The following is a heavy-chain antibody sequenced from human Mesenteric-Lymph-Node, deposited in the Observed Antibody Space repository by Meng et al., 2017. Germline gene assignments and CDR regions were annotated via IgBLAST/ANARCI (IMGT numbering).Heavy chain of an antibody. CDR1: GYSFSNYE. J-gene: IGHJ4*02. Sequence: SVTVSCKASGYSFSNYEINWVRQAAGQGLEWMGWTKPNSAHTPYAQKFQGRVTITKDTSKSTVYMELSSLTPEDTAVYYSATDPPYSYDSSGYGWCEGTLVTVSS. CDR2: TKPNSAHT. D-gene: IGHD3-22*01. V-gene: IGHV1-8*03. CDR3: ATDPPYSYDSSGYG.